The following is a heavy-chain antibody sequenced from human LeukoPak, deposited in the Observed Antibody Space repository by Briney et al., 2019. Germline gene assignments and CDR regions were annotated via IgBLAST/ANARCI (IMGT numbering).Heavy chain of an antibody. CDR1: GYTFTSYG. V-gene: IGHV1-18*01. CDR3: ANLAGVVAGLDP. D-gene: IGHD6-19*01. J-gene: IGHJ5*02. Sequence: ASVKVSCKASGYTFTSYGINWVRQAPGQGLEWMGWISADNGFTASAQNLQGRVTMTTDTSTNIAYMELRSLRSDDTAVYYCANLAGVVAGLDPWGQGTLVTVSS. CDR2: ISADNGFT.